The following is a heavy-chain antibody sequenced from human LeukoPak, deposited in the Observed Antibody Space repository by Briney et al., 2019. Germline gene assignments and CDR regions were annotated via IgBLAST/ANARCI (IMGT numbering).Heavy chain of an antibody. CDR2: ISGSDSST. CDR3: AKSRSNNSWSALNY. Sequence: PGGSLRLSCAASGFTVSSNYMSWVRQTPGKGLEWVSVISGSDSSTYYADSARGRFTISRDNSENTLYLQMNSLRAEDTAVYYCAKSRSNNSWSALNYWGQGTLVTVSS. D-gene: IGHD6-13*01. J-gene: IGHJ4*02. CDR1: GFTVSSNY. V-gene: IGHV3-23*01.